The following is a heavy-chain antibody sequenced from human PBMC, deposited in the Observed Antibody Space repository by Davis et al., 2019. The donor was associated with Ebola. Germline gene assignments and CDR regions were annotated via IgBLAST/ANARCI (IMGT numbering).Heavy chain of an antibody. CDR3: GGAGDDYGMDV. CDR2: IWYDGSNK. D-gene: IGHD2-21*01. Sequence: PGGSLRLSCAASGFTFSSYGMHWVRQAPGKGLEWVAVIWYDGSNKYYADSVKGRFTISRDNSKNTLYLQMNSLRAEDTAVYYCGGAGDDYGMDVWGQGTTVTVSS. J-gene: IGHJ6*02. CDR1: GFTFSSYG. V-gene: IGHV3-33*01.